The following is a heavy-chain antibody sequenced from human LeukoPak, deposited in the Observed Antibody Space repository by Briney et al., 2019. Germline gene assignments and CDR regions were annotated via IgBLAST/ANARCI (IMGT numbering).Heavy chain of an antibody. J-gene: IGHJ4*02. D-gene: IGHD3-22*01. CDR3: ARSYYYDSSGYYDY. V-gene: IGHV5-51*01. Sequence: GESLKISCKDFGYSITDYWIGWVRQMPGKGLEWMGMVYPGDSDTRYSPSFQGQVTISADKSISTAYLQWSSLKASDTAMYYCARSYYYDSSGYYDYWGQGTLVTVSS. CDR1: GYSITDYW. CDR2: VYPGDSDT.